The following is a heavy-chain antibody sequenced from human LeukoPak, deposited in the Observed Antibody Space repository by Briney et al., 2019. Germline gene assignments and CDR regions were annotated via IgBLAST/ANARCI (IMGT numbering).Heavy chain of an antibody. D-gene: IGHD3-10*01. V-gene: IGHV4-59*08. CDR3: ARHLGSGSYYFDY. J-gene: IGHJ4*02. Sequence: SETLSLTCTVSGGSISSYYWSWIRQPPGKGLEWIGYIYYSGSTNYNPSLKSRITISVDTSKNQFSLNLSSVTAADTAVYYCARHLGSGSYYFDYWGQGTLVTVSS. CDR1: GGSISSYY. CDR2: IYYSGST.